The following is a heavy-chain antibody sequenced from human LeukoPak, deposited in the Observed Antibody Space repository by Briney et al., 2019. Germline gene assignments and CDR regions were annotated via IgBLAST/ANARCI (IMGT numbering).Heavy chain of an antibody. V-gene: IGHV4-4*07. CDR1: GGSISSYY. CDR3: ARDYAAAGTFDI. J-gene: IGHJ3*02. CDR2: IYTSGST. Sequence: SETLSLTCIVSGGSISSYYWNWIRQPAGKELEWIGRIYTSGSTNYNPSLKSRVTMSVDTSKNQFSLKLSSVTAADTAVYYCARDYAAAGTFDIWGQGSMVTVSS. D-gene: IGHD6-13*01.